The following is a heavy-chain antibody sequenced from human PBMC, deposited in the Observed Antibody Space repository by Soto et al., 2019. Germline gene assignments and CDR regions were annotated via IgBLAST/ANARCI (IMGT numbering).Heavy chain of an antibody. CDR2: IYYSGST. V-gene: IGHV4-30-4*01. D-gene: IGHD3-3*01. J-gene: IGHJ6*02. CDR1: GGSISSGDYY. Sequence: KPSETLSLTCTVSGGSISSGDYYWSWIRQPPGKGLEWIGYIYYSGSTYYNPSLKSRVTISVDTSKNQFSLKLSSVTAADTAVYYCARDYRNTVFWSGYYFYYYYGMDVWGQGTTVTVSS. CDR3: ARDYRNTVFWSGYYFYYYYGMDV.